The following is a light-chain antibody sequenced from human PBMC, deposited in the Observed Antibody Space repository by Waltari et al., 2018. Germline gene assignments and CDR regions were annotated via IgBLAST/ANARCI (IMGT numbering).Light chain of an antibody. Sequence: DIVMTQSPDSLTVSLGERATINCKSRRSVLYSSNNKNYLAWYQQKPGQPPKLLIFWASTRESGVPDRFSGSGSGTDFTLTISSLQAEDVAVYYCQQYYSIPQTFGQGTKLEIK. CDR2: WAS. CDR1: RSVLYSSNNKNY. J-gene: IGKJ2*01. CDR3: QQYYSIPQT. V-gene: IGKV4-1*01.